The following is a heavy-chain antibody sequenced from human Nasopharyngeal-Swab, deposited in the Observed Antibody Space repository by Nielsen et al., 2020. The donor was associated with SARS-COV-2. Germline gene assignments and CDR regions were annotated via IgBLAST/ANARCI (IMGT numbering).Heavy chain of an antibody. J-gene: IGHJ4*02. CDR3: ARASFDY. CDR1: GYKFTIYG. V-gene: IGHV1-18*01. Sequence: ASVKVSCKASGYKFTIYGFTWVRQAPGQGLEWMGWISTYSGKTKNAQKFQDRVTLTTDTSSNTAYMELRSLKSDDAAVYYCARASFDYWGQGTLVTVSS. CDR2: ISTYSGKT.